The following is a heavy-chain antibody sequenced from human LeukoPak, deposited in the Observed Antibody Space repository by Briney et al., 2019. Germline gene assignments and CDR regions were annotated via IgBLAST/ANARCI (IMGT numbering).Heavy chain of an antibody. D-gene: IGHD6-19*01. CDR2: ITHSGST. J-gene: IGHJ5*02. CDR3: SRRGQWLGRWFDP. Sequence: SETLSLTCAVFGGSFTDYYWSWIRQPPGKGLEWIGEITHSGSTNYKSPLKSRVTISVDTSKNQFSLKLTSVTAADTAIYYCSRRGQWLGRWFDPWGQGTLVTVSS. V-gene: IGHV4-34*01. CDR1: GGSFTDYY.